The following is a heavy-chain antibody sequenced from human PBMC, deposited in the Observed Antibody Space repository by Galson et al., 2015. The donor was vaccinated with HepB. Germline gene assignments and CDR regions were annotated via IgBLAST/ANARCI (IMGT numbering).Heavy chain of an antibody. CDR3: AAGIVGTTTPDFDS. V-gene: IGHV1-58*02. CDR1: GFNFTSSA. J-gene: IGHJ4*02. CDR2: IVVGSGNT. Sequence: SVKVSCKASGFNFTSSAMQWVRQARGQRLEWIGWIVVGSGNTKDAQKFKERVTITRDMSTRTAYMELSSLRSEDTAVYYCAAGIVGTTTPDFDSWGQGTLVTVSS. D-gene: IGHD1-26*01.